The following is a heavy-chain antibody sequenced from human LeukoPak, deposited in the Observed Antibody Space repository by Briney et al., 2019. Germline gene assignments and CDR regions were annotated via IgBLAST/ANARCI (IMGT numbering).Heavy chain of an antibody. Sequence: ASVKVSCKASGYTFTGYYMHWVRQATGQGLEWMGWMKPNSGNTGYAQKFQGRLTMTRNTSISTTYMELSSLRFDDTAVYYCARGAGAYYTEDWFDPWGQGTLVTVSS. CDR3: ARGAGAYYTEDWFDP. V-gene: IGHV1-8*02. D-gene: IGHD3-10*01. CDR2: MKPNSGNT. J-gene: IGHJ5*02. CDR1: GYTFTGYY.